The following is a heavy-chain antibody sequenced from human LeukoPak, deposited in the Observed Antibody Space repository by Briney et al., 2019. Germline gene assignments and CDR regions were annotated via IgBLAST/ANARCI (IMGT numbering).Heavy chain of an antibody. CDR1: GFTFSSYD. V-gene: IGHV3-13*01. CDR3: ARGGQQLGEFDC. CDR2: IGTAGDT. D-gene: IGHD6-13*01. J-gene: IGHJ4*02. Sequence: AGGSLRLSCAASGFTFSSYDTHWVRQATGKGLEWVSAIGTAGDTYYPGSVKGRFTISRENAKNSLYLQMNSLRAGDTAVYYCARGGQQLGEFDCWGQGTLVTVSS.